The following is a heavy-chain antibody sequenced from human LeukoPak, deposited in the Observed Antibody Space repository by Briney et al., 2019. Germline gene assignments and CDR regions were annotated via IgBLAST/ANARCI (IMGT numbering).Heavy chain of an antibody. Sequence: PSETLSLTCAVSGFSINTAHYWGWVRQPPGEGLEWIGSISHSGNAYYNPPLKSRATISLDASKNQFSLKVTSLTAADTAVYYCARGMSSVAAVGLWGRGTLVTVSS. CDR2: ISHSGNA. J-gene: IGHJ1*01. D-gene: IGHD6-13*01. CDR3: ARGMSSVAAVGL. CDR1: GFSINTAHY. V-gene: IGHV4-38-2*01.